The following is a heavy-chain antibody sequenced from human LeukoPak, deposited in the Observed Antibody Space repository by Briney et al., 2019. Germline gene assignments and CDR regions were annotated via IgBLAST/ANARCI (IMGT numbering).Heavy chain of an antibody. CDR2: INHSGST. D-gene: IGHD3-9*01. CDR1: GGSFSGYY. CDR3: ARSPGDYYDILTGYYTPDY. Sequence: SETLSLTCAVYGGSFSGYYWSWIRQPPGKGLEWIGEINHSGSTNYNPSLESRVTISVDTSKNQFSLKLSSVTAADTAVYYCARSPGDYYDILTGYYTPDYWGQGTLVTVSS. J-gene: IGHJ4*02. V-gene: IGHV4-34*01.